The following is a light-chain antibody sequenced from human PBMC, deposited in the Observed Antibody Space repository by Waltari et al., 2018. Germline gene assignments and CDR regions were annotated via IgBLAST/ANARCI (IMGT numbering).Light chain of an antibody. CDR3: QHYVRLPVS. Sequence: EIVLTQSPGTLSLSPGERATLSCRASQSVSRSLAWYQQKPGQAPRLLIYGASSRATGVPDRVSGSGSGTDFSLTISRLEPEDFAVYDCQHYVRLPVSFGQGTKVEIK. CDR1: QSVSRS. CDR2: GAS. J-gene: IGKJ1*01. V-gene: IGKV3-20*01.